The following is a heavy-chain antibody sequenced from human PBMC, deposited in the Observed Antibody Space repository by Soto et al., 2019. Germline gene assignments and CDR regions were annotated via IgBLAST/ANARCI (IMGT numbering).Heavy chain of an antibody. CDR3: AGYEGIYGMDV. CDR1: GGSISSYY. V-gene: IGHV4-59*08. Sequence: SETLSLTCTVSGGSISSYYWSWIRQPPGKGLEWIGYIYYSGSTNYNPSLKSRVTISVDTSKNQFSLKLSSVTAADTAVYYCAGYEGIYGMDVWGQGTTVTVSS. D-gene: IGHD5-12*01. CDR2: IYYSGST. J-gene: IGHJ6*02.